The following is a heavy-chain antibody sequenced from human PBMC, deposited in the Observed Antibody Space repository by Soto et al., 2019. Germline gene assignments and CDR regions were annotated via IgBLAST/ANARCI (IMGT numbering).Heavy chain of an antibody. CDR3: ARDRETDTTMVEYFDY. V-gene: IGHV3-11*05. J-gene: IGHJ4*02. D-gene: IGHD5-18*01. CDR2: ISSTSTYT. Sequence: QVQLVESGGGLVKPGGSLRLSCAASGFSFSDYYMSWIRQAPGKGLEWVSYISSTSTYTNYADSVKGRFTISRDNAKNSLYLQMNSLRAEDTAVYYCARDRETDTTMVEYFDYWGQGTLVTVSS. CDR1: GFSFSDYY.